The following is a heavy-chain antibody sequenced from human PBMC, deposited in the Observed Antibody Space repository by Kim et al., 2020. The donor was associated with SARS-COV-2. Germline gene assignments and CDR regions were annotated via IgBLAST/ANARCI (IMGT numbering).Heavy chain of an antibody. D-gene: IGHD3-10*01. Sequence: YADSVKGRFTISRDNSKNTLYLQMNSLRAEDTAVYYCAKGYMVRGVAFDYWGQGTLVTVSS. CDR3: AKGYMVRGVAFDY. V-gene: IGHV3-23*01. J-gene: IGHJ4*02.